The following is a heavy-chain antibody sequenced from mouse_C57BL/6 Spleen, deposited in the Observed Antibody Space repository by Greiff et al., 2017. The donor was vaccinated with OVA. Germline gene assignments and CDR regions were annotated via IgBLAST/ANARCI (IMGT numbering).Heavy chain of an antibody. CDR3: ARAGYGSSYDWYFDV. V-gene: IGHV5-17*01. J-gene: IGHJ1*03. D-gene: IGHD1-1*01. CDR2: ISSGSSTI. Sequence: EVQLVESGGGLVKPGGSLKLSCAASGFTFSDYGMHWVRQAPEKGLEWVAYISSGSSTIYYADTVKGRFTISRDNAKNTLFLQMTSLRSEDTAMYYCARAGYGSSYDWYFDVWGTGTTVTVSS. CDR1: GFTFSDYG.